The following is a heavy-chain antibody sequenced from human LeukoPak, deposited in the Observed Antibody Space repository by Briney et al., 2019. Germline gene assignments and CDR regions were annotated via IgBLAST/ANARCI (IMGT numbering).Heavy chain of an antibody. CDR1: GGSISSYY. Sequence: PSETLSLTCTVSGGSISSYYWSWIRQPAGKGLEWIGRIYTSGSTNYNPSLKSRVTMSVDTSKNQFSLKLSSVTAADTAVYYCALTYYGSGSYSSYYYMDVWGKGTTVTISS. CDR3: ALTYYGSGSYSSYYYMDV. V-gene: IGHV4-4*07. D-gene: IGHD3-10*01. J-gene: IGHJ6*03. CDR2: IYTSGST.